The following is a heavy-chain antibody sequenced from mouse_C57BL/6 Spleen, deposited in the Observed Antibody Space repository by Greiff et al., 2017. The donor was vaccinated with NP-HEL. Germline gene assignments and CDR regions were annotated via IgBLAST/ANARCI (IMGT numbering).Heavy chain of an antibody. V-gene: IGHV1-80*01. Sequence: VQLQQSGAELVKPGASVKISCKASGYAFSSYWMNWVKQRPGKGLEWIGQIYPGDGDTNYNGKFKGKATLTVDKSSSTAYMQLSSLTSEDSAVYFCARENYGNYEYAMDYWGQGTSVTVSS. CDR3: ARENYGNYEYAMDY. D-gene: IGHD2-1*01. CDR2: IYPGDGDT. J-gene: IGHJ4*01. CDR1: GYAFSSYW.